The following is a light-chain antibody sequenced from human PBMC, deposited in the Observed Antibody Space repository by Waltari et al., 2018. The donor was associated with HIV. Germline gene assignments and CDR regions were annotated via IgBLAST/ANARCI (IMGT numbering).Light chain of an antibody. Sequence: SSEVTQDPTVSVALGQTVRITCQGDSLRNYFPSWYQQKPGQAPVLVIYGENNRPSGIPVRFSGSTSGNTASLIITGAQAEDEAEYYCNSRDCSGNRLVVFGGGTKLTVL. CDR2: GEN. J-gene: IGLJ2*01. V-gene: IGLV3-19*01. CDR3: NSRDCSGNRLVV. CDR1: SLRNYF.